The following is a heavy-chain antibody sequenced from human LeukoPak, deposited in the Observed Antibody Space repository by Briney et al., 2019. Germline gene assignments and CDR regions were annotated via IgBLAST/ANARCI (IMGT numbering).Heavy chain of an antibody. CDR2: INPGGANT. Sequence: ASVKVSCKACRYTFTKYYIHGVRQAPGQGREGMGLINPGGANTNYAQNFQGRVTMTRDTSTSTVYMELSSLRSEDTAIYYCARIRDGYNDAYDIWGQGTVVTVPS. D-gene: IGHD5-24*01. J-gene: IGHJ3*02. CDR1: RYTFTKYY. CDR3: ARIRDGYNDAYDI. V-gene: IGHV1-46*01.